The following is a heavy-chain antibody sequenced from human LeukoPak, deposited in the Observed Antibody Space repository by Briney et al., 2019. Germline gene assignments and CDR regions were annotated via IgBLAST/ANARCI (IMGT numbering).Heavy chain of an antibody. CDR2: ISSSSSYI. V-gene: IGHV3-21*01. J-gene: IGHJ4*02. D-gene: IGHD5-12*01. CDR1: GFTFSSYS. CDR3: ARERLDIVATRSGFDY. Sequence: GGSLRLSCAASGFTFSSYSMNWVRQAPGKGLEWVSSISSSSSYIYYADSVKGRFTISRDNAKNSLYLQMNSLRAEDTAVYYCARERLDIVATRSGFDYWGQGTLVTVSS.